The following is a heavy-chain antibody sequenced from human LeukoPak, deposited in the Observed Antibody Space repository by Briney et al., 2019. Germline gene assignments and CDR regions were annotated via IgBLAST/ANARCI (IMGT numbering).Heavy chain of an antibody. CDR2: IYSGGST. CDR1: GFTFSNYG. D-gene: IGHD6-19*01. Sequence: QPGGSLRLSCVTSGFTFSNYGMHWVRQAPGKGLEWVSVIYSGGSTYYADSVKGRFTISRDNSKNTLYLQMNSLRAEDTAVYYCAKRRLIAVAGTAYFDYWGQGTLVTVSS. CDR3: AKRRLIAVAGTAYFDY. V-gene: IGHV3-NL1*01. J-gene: IGHJ4*02.